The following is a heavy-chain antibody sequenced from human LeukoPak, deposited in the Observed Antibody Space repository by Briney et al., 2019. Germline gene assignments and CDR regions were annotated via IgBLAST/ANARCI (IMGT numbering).Heavy chain of an antibody. CDR1: GGTFSSYA. CDR3: AREEDVLTGYVDY. J-gene: IGHJ4*02. Sequence: SVKVSCKASGGTFSSYAISWVRQAPGQGLEWMGGIIPIFGTANYAQKFQGRVTITADKSTSTAYMELSSLRSEDTAVYYCAREEDVLTGYVDYWGQGTLVTVSS. V-gene: IGHV1-69*06. D-gene: IGHD3-9*01. CDR2: IIPIFGTA.